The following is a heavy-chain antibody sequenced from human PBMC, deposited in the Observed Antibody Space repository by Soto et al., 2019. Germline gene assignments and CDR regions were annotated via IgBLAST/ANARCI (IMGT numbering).Heavy chain of an antibody. CDR2: ISGSGLNT. D-gene: IGHD3-10*01. CDR3: AKAFPPYYGSGSSYYFTF. Sequence: EVQLLESGGGLVQPGGSLTLSCAASGFTFSSYAMSWVRQAHGTGREWVSAISGSGLNTYYAESVKGRFTISIDNSKNTLYLQLNSLRAEDTAIYSCAKAFPPYYGSGSSYYFTFWGQGTLVTVSS. J-gene: IGHJ4*02. V-gene: IGHV3-23*01. CDR1: GFTFSSYA.